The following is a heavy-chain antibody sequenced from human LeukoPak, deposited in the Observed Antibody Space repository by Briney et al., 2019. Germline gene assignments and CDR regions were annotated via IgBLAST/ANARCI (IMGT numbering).Heavy chain of an antibody. V-gene: IGHV4-31*03. D-gene: IGHD4-11*01. Sequence: PSETLSLTCTVSGGSISSSSYYWSWIRQHPGKGLEWVGYIYYSGSTYYNPSLKSRVTISVDTSKNQFSLKLSSVTAADTAVYYCARMGTTVTTNWFDPWGQGTLVTVSS. CDR1: GGSISSSSYY. CDR3: ARMGTTVTTNWFDP. CDR2: IYYSGST. J-gene: IGHJ5*02.